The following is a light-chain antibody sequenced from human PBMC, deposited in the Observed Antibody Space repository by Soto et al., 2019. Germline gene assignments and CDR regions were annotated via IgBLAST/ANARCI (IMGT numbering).Light chain of an antibody. CDR3: QQSYGLPRA. V-gene: IGKV1-39*01. CDR1: QSISSY. J-gene: IGKJ1*01. Sequence: DIQMTQSLSSLSASIGDRVTITCRASQSISSYLNWYQQKPGTAPQLLIHTASSLQGGVPSRFSGSGSGTDFTLTISNLQPEDFATYYCQQSYGLPRAFGQGTKVEIK. CDR2: TAS.